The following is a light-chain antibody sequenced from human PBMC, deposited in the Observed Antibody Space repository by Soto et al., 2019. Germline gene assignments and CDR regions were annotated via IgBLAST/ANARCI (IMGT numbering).Light chain of an antibody. CDR1: NIGRKG. Sequence: SYELTQPPSVAVAPGHTATLTCGGHNIGRKGAHWYQQKPGQAPVVVVYDGSDRPSGIPERFSGYNSGNTATLTISRVEAGDEADYYCQVWDSTTDHLYVFGTATKVTVL. CDR3: QVWDSTTDHLYV. J-gene: IGLJ1*01. V-gene: IGLV3-21*02. CDR2: DGS.